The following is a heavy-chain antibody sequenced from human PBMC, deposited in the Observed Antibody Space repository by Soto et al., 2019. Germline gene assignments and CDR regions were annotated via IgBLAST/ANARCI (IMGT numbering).Heavy chain of an antibody. CDR2: IYYSGST. Sequence: LCGGSISSGDYYWSWIRQPPGKGLEWIGYIYYSGSTYYNPSLKSRVTISVDTSKNQFSLKLSSVTAADTAVYYCARSRDGYNPYFDYWGQGTLVTVSS. CDR1: GGSISSGDYY. D-gene: IGHD5-12*01. CDR3: ARSRDGYNPYFDY. V-gene: IGHV4-30-4*01. J-gene: IGHJ4*02.